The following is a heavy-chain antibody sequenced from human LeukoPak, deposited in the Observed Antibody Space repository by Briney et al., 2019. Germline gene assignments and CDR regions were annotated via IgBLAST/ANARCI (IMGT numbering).Heavy chain of an antibody. V-gene: IGHV3-23*01. CDR1: GFMFSSYA. J-gene: IGHJ4*02. D-gene: IGHD3-16*01. CDR2: ISASGDNT. Sequence: GGSLRLSCAASGFMFSSYAVSWVRQAPGKGLEWVSSISASGDNTYYTDSLKGRFTISRDNSKNTLYLQMNSLRVEDAAIYYCAKGWDYFDHWGEGTLVTVSS. CDR3: AKGWDYFDH.